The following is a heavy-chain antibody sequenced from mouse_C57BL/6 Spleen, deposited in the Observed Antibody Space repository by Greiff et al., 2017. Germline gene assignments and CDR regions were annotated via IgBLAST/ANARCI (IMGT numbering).Heavy chain of an antibody. CDR2: IHPSDSAT. D-gene: IGHD1-1*01. CDR1: GYTFTSYW. CDR3: AIYYYDSRPYWCFDV. J-gene: IGHJ1*03. Sequence: QVQLQQPGAELVKPGASVKVSCKASGYTFTSYWMHWVKQRPGQGLEWIGRIHPSDSATNYNQKFKGQATLTVDKSSSTAYLQLSSLTSEDSAVYYCAIYYYDSRPYWCFDVWGTGTTVTVSS. V-gene: IGHV1-74*01.